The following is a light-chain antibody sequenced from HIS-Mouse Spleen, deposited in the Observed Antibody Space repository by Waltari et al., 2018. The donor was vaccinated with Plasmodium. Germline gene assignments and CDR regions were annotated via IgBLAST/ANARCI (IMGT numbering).Light chain of an antibody. CDR3: QQYGSSPPYT. CDR2: GAS. CDR1: QSVSSRY. J-gene: IGKJ2*01. Sequence: EIVLTQSPGTLSLSPGERATLSCRASQSVSSRYLAWYQQKPGQAPRLLSYGASSRATGITDRFSGSGSGTDFTLTISRLEPEDFAVYYCQQYGSSPPYTFGQGTKLEIK. V-gene: IGKV3-20*01.